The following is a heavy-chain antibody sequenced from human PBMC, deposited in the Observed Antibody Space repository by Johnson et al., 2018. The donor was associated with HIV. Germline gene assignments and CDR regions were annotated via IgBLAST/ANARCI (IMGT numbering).Heavy chain of an antibody. CDR3: ASTRVGTTSHNAFQV. Sequence: VQLVESGGGVVRPGGSLRLSCAASGFIFDDYGMSWVRQGPGKGLEWVSGINWNGGSTGYADSVKGRFTISRDNAKSTLHLQMNSLSAEDSAIYYCASTRVGTTSHNAFQVWGRGTMVTVSS. V-gene: IGHV3-20*04. D-gene: IGHD1-26*01. CDR1: GFIFDDYG. CDR2: INWNGGST. J-gene: IGHJ3*01.